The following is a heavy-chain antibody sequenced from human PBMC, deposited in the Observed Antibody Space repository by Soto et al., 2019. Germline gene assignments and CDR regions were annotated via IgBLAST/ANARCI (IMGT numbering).Heavy chain of an antibody. J-gene: IGHJ3*02. CDR2: ITDSSDTV. CDR3: AHPRGYGVFDAYDI. V-gene: IGHV3-48*01. D-gene: IGHD4-17*01. Sequence: PGGSLRLSCVASGFSFSNYNMNWVRQAPGKGLEWVSYITDSSDTVHYADSVRGRFTISRDNAESSLYLQMRSLRLEDTAVYYCAHPRGYGVFDAYDIWGQGTMVTVSS. CDR1: GFSFSNYN.